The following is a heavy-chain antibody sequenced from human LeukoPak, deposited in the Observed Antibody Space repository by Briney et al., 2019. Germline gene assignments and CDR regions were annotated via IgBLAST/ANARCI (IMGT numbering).Heavy chain of an antibody. CDR2: INTNTGNP. CDR3: ANQFFDF. CDR1: GYTFTTYP. V-gene: IGHV7-4-1*02. J-gene: IGHJ4*02. D-gene: IGHD1-14*01. Sequence: ASVKVSCKTSGYTFTTYPINWLRQAPGQGLEWMGWINTNTGNPTYAQDFIGRFVFSLDTSVSTAYLQISGLKAEDTAVYYFANQFFDFWGKEPLVTVS.